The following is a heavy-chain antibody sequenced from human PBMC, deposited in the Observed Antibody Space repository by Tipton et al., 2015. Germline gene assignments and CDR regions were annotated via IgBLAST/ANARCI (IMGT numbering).Heavy chain of an antibody. V-gene: IGHV4-39*01. Sequence: LRLSCTVSGGSISSSTYYWGWIRQPPGKGLEWIGTIYYSGTTYYNPSLKSRVTISVDTSKNQFSLKLSSVTAADTAAYYCARHGWSSTTWYWGWFDPWGQGTLVTVSS. D-gene: IGHD6-19*01. CDR2: IYYSGTT. J-gene: IGHJ5*02. CDR3: ARHGWSSTTWYWGWFDP. CDR1: GGSISSSTYY.